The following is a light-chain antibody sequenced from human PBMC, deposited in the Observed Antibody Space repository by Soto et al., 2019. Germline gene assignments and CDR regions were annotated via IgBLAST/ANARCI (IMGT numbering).Light chain of an antibody. J-gene: IGKJ4*01. CDR3: QQYYSIPLT. Sequence: DIVMTQSPDSLAVSLGERATINCKSSQSVLYSSNTKNYLAWYQQKPGQPPKLLIYWASTRESGVPDRFSGSGSGTDFTLTISSLQAEDVAVYYCQQYYSIPLTCGGGTKVEIK. CDR1: QSVLYSSNTKNY. CDR2: WAS. V-gene: IGKV4-1*01.